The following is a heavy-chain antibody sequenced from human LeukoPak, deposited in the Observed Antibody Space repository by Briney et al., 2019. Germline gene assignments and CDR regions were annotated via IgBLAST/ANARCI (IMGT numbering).Heavy chain of an antibody. V-gene: IGHV3-7*01. J-gene: IGHJ4*02. CDR3: AAQPCSVGRCYLDY. D-gene: IGHD2-15*01. Sequence: GGSLRLSCAASGFTFNTYWMSWVRQAPGKGLEWVANINLDGSDKYYVDSVKGRFTISRDNSKNTLYLQLNSLGAEDTAVYYCAAQPCSVGRCYLDYWGQGTLVTVSS. CDR1: GFTFNTYW. CDR2: INLDGSDK.